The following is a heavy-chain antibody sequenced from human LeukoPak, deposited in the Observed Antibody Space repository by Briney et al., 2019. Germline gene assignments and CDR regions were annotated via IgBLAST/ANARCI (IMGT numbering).Heavy chain of an antibody. CDR3: ARVFYGSGSLYYYYYYMDV. V-gene: IGHV3-53*01. J-gene: IGHJ6*03. CDR1: GFTVSSNY. D-gene: IGHD3-10*01. CDR2: IYSGGSGGRT. Sequence: PGGSLRLSCAASGFTVSSNYMSWVRQAPGKGLEWVSVIYSGGSGGRTYYADSVKGRFTVSRDNSKNTLYLQMNSPRAEDTAVYYCARVFYGSGSLYYYYYYMDVWGKGTTVTISS.